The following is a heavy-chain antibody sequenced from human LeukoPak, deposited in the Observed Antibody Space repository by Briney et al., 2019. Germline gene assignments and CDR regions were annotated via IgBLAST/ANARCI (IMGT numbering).Heavy chain of an antibody. Sequence: SVKVSCKASGGTFSSYAISWVRQAPGQGLEWMGGIISIFGTANYAQKFQGRVTITADKSTSTAYMELSSLRSEDTAVYYCARAAVAIQLGIDYWGQGTLVTVSS. CDR3: ARAAVAIQLGIDY. CDR2: IISIFGTA. J-gene: IGHJ4*02. CDR1: GGTFSSYA. D-gene: IGHD6-19*01. V-gene: IGHV1-69*06.